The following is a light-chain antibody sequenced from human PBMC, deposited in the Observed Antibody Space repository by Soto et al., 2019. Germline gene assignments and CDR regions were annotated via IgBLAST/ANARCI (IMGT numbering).Light chain of an antibody. CDR2: EVI. J-gene: IGLJ2*01. CDR3: SSYGGSNNLV. CDR1: SSDVGGYKF. V-gene: IGLV2-8*01. Sequence: QSALTQPPSASWSPGQSVTISCTGTSSDVGGYKFVSWYQQHPGKAPKLIIYEVIKRPSGVPDRFSGSKSGNTASLTVSGLQAEDEGDYYCSSYGGSNNLVFGGGTKLTVL.